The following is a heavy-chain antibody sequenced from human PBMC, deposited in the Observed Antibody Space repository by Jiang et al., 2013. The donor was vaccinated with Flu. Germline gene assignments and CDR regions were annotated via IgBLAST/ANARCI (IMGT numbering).Heavy chain of an antibody. CDR3: ARGDYPGAYYYYYYGMDV. D-gene: IGHD4-17*01. V-gene: IGHV1-69*01. CDR2: IPIFGTA. J-gene: IGHJ6*02. Sequence: IPIFGTANYAQKFQGRVTITADESTSTAYMELSSLRSEDTAVYYCARGDYPGAYYYYYYGMDVWGQGTTVTVSS.